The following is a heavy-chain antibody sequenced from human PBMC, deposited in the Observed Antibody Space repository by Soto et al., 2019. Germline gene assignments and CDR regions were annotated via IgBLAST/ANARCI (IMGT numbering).Heavy chain of an antibody. V-gene: IGHV4-61*08. CDR2: IYYSGST. CDR1: GGFISRGDYF. D-gene: IGHD1-26*01. Sequence: SETLSLTCTVSGGFISRGDYFWSWIRQPPGKGLEWIGYIYYSGSTNYNPSLKSRVTISVDTSKNQFSLKLSSVTAADTAVYYCARRYGGNFDYWGQGTLVTVSS. J-gene: IGHJ4*02. CDR3: ARRYGGNFDY.